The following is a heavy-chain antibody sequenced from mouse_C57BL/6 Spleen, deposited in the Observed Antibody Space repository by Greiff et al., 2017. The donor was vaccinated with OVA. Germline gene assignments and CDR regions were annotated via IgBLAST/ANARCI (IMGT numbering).Heavy chain of an antibody. Sequence: EVQGVESGGGLVQPGGSMKLSCAASGFTFSDAWMDWVRQSPEKGLEWVAEIRNKAYNHATYYAESVKGRFTISRDDSKSSVYLQMNSLRAEDTGIYYCTLDSSGWFAYWGQGTLVTVSA. J-gene: IGHJ3*01. CDR2: IRNKAYNHAT. CDR1: GFTFSDAW. D-gene: IGHD3-2*02. V-gene: IGHV6-6*01. CDR3: TLDSSGWFAY.